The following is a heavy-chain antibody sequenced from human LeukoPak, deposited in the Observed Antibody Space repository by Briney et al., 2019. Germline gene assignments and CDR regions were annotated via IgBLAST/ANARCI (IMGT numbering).Heavy chain of an antibody. V-gene: IGHV1-24*01. CDR3: ATAREYYYYMDV. J-gene: IGHJ6*03. CDR1: GYTLTELS. CDR2: FDPEDGET. Sequence: ASVKVSCKVSGYTLTELSMHWVRQAPGKGLEWMGGFDPEDGETIYAQKFQGRVTMTEDTSTDTAYMELSSLRSEDTAVYYCATAREYYYYMDVWGKGTTVTVSS.